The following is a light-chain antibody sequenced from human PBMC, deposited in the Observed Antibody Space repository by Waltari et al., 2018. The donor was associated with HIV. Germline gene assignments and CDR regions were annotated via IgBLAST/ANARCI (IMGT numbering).Light chain of an antibody. Sequence: QSALTQPASVSGSPGQSITLTCTETSSGVGNYNLVSRYQHYGGKAPKLLIYEVTKRPSGISSRFSGSKSGNTASLTISDLQAEDEATYYCCSYGSSATFVVFGGGTRVTV. V-gene: IGLV2-23*02. CDR2: EVT. J-gene: IGLJ2*01. CDR1: SSGVGNYNL. CDR3: CSYGSSATFVV.